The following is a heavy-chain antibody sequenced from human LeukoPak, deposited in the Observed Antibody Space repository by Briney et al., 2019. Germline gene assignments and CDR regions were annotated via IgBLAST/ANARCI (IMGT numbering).Heavy chain of an antibody. CDR2: INSDGIST. Sequence: GGSLRLSCAASGFTFSSYWMHWVRQAPGKGLGWVSRINSDGISTIYADSVKGRFTISRDNAKNTLYLQMNSLRAEDTAVYYCARGFLGDNSNYWGQGTLVTVSS. D-gene: IGHD2/OR15-2a*01. J-gene: IGHJ4*02. CDR3: ARGFLGDNSNY. V-gene: IGHV3-74*01. CDR1: GFTFSSYW.